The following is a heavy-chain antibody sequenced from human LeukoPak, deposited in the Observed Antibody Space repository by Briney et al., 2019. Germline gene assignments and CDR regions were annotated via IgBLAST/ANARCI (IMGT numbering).Heavy chain of an antibody. J-gene: IGHJ3*02. CDR3: AKENSLRDYYDSSGYNAFDI. Sequence: PGGSLRLSCAASGFNVSSNYMSWVRQAPGKGLEWVSAISGSGGSTYYADSVKGRFTISRDNSKNTLYLQMNSLRAEDTAVYYCAKENSLRDYYDSSGYNAFDIWGQGTMVTVSS. CDR1: GFNVSSNY. D-gene: IGHD3-22*01. V-gene: IGHV3-23*01. CDR2: ISGSGGST.